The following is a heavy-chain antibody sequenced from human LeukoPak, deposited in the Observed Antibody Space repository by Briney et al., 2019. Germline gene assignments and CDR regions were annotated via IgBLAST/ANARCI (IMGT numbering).Heavy chain of an antibody. J-gene: IGHJ5*02. CDR3: ARDRWYSYGPIWFDP. D-gene: IGHD5-18*01. Sequence: GGSLRLSCAASGFPFSTYTMDWVRQAPGKGLEWVAVIWYDGSNKYYADSVKGRFTISRDNSKNTLYLQMNSLRAEDTAVYYCARDRWYSYGPIWFDPWGQGTLVTVSS. CDR2: IWYDGSNK. V-gene: IGHV3-33*08. CDR1: GFPFSTYT.